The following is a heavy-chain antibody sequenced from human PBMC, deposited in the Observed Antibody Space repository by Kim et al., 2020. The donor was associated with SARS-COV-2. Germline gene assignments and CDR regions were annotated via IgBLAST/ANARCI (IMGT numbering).Heavy chain of an antibody. V-gene: IGHV3-11*06. CDR1: GFTFSDYY. D-gene: IGHD3-22*01. J-gene: IGHJ4*02. CDR2: ISSSSSYT. CDR3: AIGGRYYDSSGYYLFDY. Sequence: GGSLRLSCAASGFTFSDYYMSWIRQAPGKGLEWVSYISSSSSYTNYADSVKGRFTISRDNAKNSLYLQMNSLRAEDTAVYYCAIGGRYYDSSGYYLFDYWGQGTLVTVSS.